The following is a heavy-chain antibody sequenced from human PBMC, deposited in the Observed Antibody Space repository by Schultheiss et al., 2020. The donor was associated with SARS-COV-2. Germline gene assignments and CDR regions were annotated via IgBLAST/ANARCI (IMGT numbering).Heavy chain of an antibody. CDR1: GGSISSGGYY. Sequence: SETLSLTCTVSGGSISSGGYYWSWIRQHPGKGLEWIGYIYYSGSTYYNPSLKSLVTISVDTSKNQFSLKLSSVTAADTAVYYCARAPRINMITFGGVIVKGEAFDIWGQGTMVTVSS. CDR3: ARAPRINMITFGGVIVKGEAFDI. J-gene: IGHJ3*02. CDR2: IYYSGST. D-gene: IGHD3-16*02. V-gene: IGHV4-31*01.